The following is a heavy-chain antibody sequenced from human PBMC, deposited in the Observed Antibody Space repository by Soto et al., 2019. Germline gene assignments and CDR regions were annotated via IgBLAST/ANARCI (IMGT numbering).Heavy chain of an antibody. Sequence: PGGSLRLSCAASGFTFSSYAMSWVRQAPGKGLEWVSAISGSGVSTYYADSVKGRFTISRDNSKNTLYLQMNSLRAEDTAVYYCAKGPRAPPPHDYGMDVWGQGTTVTVSS. CDR3: AKGPRAPPPHDYGMDV. V-gene: IGHV3-23*01. CDR2: ISGSGVST. J-gene: IGHJ6*02. CDR1: GFTFSSYA.